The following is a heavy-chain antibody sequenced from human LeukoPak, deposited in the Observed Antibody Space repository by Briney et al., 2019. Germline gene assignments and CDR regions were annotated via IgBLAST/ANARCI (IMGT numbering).Heavy chain of an antibody. J-gene: IGHJ4*02. CDR2: IYSGGST. Sequence: GGSLRLSCAASGFTVSTNYMSWVRQAPGKGLEWVSVIYSGGSTYYADSVKGRFTISRDNSKNMLYLQMNNLRAEDTALYYCAKDIFTMVRGVVDYWGQGTLVTVSS. CDR1: GFTVSTNY. CDR3: AKDIFTMVRGVVDY. D-gene: IGHD3-10*01. V-gene: IGHV3-53*05.